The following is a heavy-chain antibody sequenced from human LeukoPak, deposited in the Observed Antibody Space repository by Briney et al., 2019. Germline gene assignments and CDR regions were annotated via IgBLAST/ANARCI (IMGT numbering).Heavy chain of an antibody. D-gene: IGHD6-19*01. CDR2: IYTSGST. J-gene: IGHJ4*02. CDR1: GGSSSSGSYY. CDR3: AREEQWLGNDY. Sequence: SETLSLTCTVSGGSSSSGSYYWSWIRQPAGKGLEWIGRIYTSGSTNYNPSLKSRVTISVDTSKNQFSLKLSSVTAADTAVYYCAREEQWLGNDYWGQGTLVTVSS. V-gene: IGHV4-61*02.